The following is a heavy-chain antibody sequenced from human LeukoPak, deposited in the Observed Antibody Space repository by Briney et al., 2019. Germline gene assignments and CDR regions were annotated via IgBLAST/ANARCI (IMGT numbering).Heavy chain of an antibody. D-gene: IGHD1-7*01. Sequence: SQTLSLTCAISGEGVFSNTAAWNWIRRSPSRGLEWLGRTYYRSRWSDDYAVSMRGRITMNPDTSKNQVSLQLNSVTPEDTAVYYCAREVAGTCAFDVWGQGTMVTVSS. V-gene: IGHV6-1*01. J-gene: IGHJ3*01. CDR3: AREVAGTCAFDV. CDR2: TYYRSRWSD. CDR1: GEGVFSNTAA.